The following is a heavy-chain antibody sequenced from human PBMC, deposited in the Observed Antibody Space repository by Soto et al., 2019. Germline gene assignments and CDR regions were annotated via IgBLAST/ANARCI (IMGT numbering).Heavy chain of an antibody. Sequence: GGSLRLSCAASGFTFSSYAMSWVRQAPGKGLEWVSAISGSGGSTYYADSVKGRFTISRDNSKNTLYLQMNSLRAEDTAVYYCAKDREDIVVVPAATRRADYHYYYYGMDVWGQGTTVTVSS. CDR1: GFTFSSYA. J-gene: IGHJ6*02. CDR2: ISGSGGST. V-gene: IGHV3-23*01. D-gene: IGHD2-2*01. CDR3: AKDREDIVVVPAATRRADYHYYYYGMDV.